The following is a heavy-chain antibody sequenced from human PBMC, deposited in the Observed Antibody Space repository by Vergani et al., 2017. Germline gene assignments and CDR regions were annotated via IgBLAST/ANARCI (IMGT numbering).Heavy chain of an antibody. D-gene: IGHD3-9*01. CDR1: GASVNSYY. J-gene: IGHJ4*02. CDR2: IYHSGGA. CDR3: ARTESFILRYFHWAL. V-gene: IGHV4-4*08. Sequence: QVKLQESGPGLVKPSETLSLTCTVSGASVNSYYWSWIRQPPGKGLEWIGNIYHSGGAYYNPSLKGRVTISVDTSKNQFSLDLTSVTAADTAIYFCARTESFILRYFHWALWGQGTLVTVSS.